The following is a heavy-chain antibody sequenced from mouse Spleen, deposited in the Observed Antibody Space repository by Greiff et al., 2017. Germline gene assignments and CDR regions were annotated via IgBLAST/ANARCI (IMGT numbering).Heavy chain of an antibody. CDR2: ISSGGGNT. CDR3: ARHPSATDFDY. D-gene: IGHD1-2*01. CDR1: GFTFSSYA. Sequence: DVKLVESGGGLVKRGGSLKLSCAASGFTFSSYAMSWVRQTPEKRLEWVATISSGGGNTYYPDSVKGRFTISRDNAKNTLYLQMSSLKSEDTAMYYCARHPSATDFDYWGQGTTLTVSS. J-gene: IGHJ2*01. V-gene: IGHV5-9*04.